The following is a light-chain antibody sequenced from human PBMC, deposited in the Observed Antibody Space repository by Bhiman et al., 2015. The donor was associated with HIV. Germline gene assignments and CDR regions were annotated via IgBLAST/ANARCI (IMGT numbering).Light chain of an antibody. J-gene: IGLJ2*01. CDR1: SSNIGAGYD. Sequence: QSVLTQPPSMSGAPGQRVTISCTGNSSNIGAGYDVHWYQHLPGTAPKVLIYAYTNRPSGVPDRISGSKSGTSASLAISGLQSEDEAEYYCAAWDDSLNGYVVFGGGTKLTVL. CDR2: AYT. CDR3: AAWDDSLNGYVV. V-gene: IGLV1-50*01.